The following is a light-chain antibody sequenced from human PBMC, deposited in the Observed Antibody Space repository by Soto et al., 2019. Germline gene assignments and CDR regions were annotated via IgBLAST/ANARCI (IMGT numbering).Light chain of an antibody. CDR3: CAYAETFYV. Sequence: SVLTQPRSVSGSPGQSVTISCTGTSSDVGSYKDVSWYQHHPGKVPKLMIYDVSERPSGVPDRFSGSKSGNTASLTIYGLQAEDQENYHCCAYAETFYVFGTGTKVTVL. CDR2: DVS. CDR1: SSDVGSYKD. V-gene: IGLV2-11*01. J-gene: IGLJ1*01.